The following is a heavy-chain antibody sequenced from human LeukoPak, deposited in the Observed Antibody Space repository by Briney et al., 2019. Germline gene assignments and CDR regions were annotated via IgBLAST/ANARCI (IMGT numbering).Heavy chain of an antibody. D-gene: IGHD1-26*01. CDR2: ISGSGGST. CDR1: GSTFSSYA. CDR3: AKVVGVWELLEIDY. V-gene: IGHV3-23*01. J-gene: IGHJ4*02. Sequence: GGSLRLSCAASGSTFSSYAMSWVRQAPGKGLEWVSAISGSGGSTYYADSVKGRFTISRDNSKNTLYLQMNSLRAEDTAVYYCAKVVGVWELLEIDYWGQGTLVTVSS.